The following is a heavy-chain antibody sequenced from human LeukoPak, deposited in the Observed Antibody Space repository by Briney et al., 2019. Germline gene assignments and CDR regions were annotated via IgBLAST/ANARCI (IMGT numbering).Heavy chain of an antibody. CDR3: ARVCAVRGHYYYYYMDV. CDR2: IFYSGST. Sequence: SETLSLTCTVSGGSISSSSYYWGWIRQPPGKGLEWIGSIFYSGSTYYNPSLKSRVTISVDTSKNQFSLKMSSVTAADTAVYYCARVCAVRGHYYYYYMDVWGKGTTVTISS. D-gene: IGHD3-10*01. CDR1: GGSISSSSYY. V-gene: IGHV4-39*01. J-gene: IGHJ6*03.